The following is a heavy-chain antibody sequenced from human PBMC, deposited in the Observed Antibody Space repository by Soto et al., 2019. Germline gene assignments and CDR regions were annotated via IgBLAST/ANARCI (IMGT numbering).Heavy chain of an antibody. D-gene: IGHD3-10*01. CDR3: ARRGLLWFYMDV. Sequence: ASVKVSCKASGYTFTSYGVHWVRQAPGQRLEWMGWINAGNGNTRYSQKFQGRVTINRDTSASTAYMELSRLRSEDTAVYYCARRGLLWFYMDVWGQGTTVTVSS. CDR1: GYTFTSYG. J-gene: IGHJ6*02. V-gene: IGHV1-3*01. CDR2: INAGNGNT.